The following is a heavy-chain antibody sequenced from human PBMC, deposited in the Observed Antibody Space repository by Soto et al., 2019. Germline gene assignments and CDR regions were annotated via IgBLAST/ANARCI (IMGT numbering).Heavy chain of an antibody. CDR1: GSRFSNYV. Sequence: QVQLVQSGAEVKTPGSSLKVSCTVSGSRFSNYVISWVRQAPGHGLEWLGRIIPIFNTTQYAQKFQGRVTITADKSTNTASLELSSLTSDDTAVYYCAREGRGKKAGYNGLVSLGYWGQVTLVTVSS. CDR2: IIPIFNTT. V-gene: IGHV1-69*06. D-gene: IGHD2-2*02. J-gene: IGHJ4*02. CDR3: AREGRGKKAGYNGLVSLGY.